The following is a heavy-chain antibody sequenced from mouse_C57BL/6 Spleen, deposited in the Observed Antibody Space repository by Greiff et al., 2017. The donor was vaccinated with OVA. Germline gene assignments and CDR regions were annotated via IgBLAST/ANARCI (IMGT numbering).Heavy chain of an antibody. J-gene: IGHJ3*01. V-gene: IGHV1-61*01. CDR3: AGGTGNLAY. D-gene: IGHD2-1*01. CDR2: IYPSDSET. CDR1: GYTFTSYW. Sequence: QVQLQQPGAELVRPGSSVKLSCKASGYTFTSYWMAWVKQRPGQGLEWIGNIYPSDSETHYNQKFKDKATLTVDKSSSTAYMQLSSLTSEDSAVYYCAGGTGNLAYWGQGTLVTVSA.